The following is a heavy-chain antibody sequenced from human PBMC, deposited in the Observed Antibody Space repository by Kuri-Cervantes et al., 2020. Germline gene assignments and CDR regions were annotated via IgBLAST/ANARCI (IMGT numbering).Heavy chain of an antibody. CDR2: ISYDGSNK. CDR1: GFTFSSYG. Sequence: GGSLRLSCAASGFTFSSYGMHWVRQAPGKGLEWVAIISYDGSNKYYADSVKGRFTISRDNSKNTLYLQMNSLRAEDTAVYYCAKLQVVVVVAAADYWDQGTLVTVSS. D-gene: IGHD2-15*01. CDR3: AKLQVVVVVAAADY. V-gene: IGHV3-30*18. J-gene: IGHJ4*02.